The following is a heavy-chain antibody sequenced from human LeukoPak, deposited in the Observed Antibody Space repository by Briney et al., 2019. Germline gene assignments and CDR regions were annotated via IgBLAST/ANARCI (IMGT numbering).Heavy chain of an antibody. CDR3: ARDQLDYYGSGSPGDY. CDR2: ISPYNGNT. V-gene: IGHV1-18*01. CDR1: GYTFTSYG. Sequence: ASVKVSCKASGYTFTSYGISWVRQAPGQGLEWMGWISPYNGNTNYAQKLQGRVTMTTDTSTSTAYMELRSLRSDDTAVYYCARDQLDYYGSGSPGDYWGQGTLVTVSS. D-gene: IGHD3-10*01. J-gene: IGHJ4*02.